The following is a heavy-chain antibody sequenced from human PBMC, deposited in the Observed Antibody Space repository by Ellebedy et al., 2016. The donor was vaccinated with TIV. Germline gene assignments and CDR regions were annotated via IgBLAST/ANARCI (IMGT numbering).Heavy chain of an antibody. D-gene: IGHD3-16*02. CDR1: GYNFVSYA. Sequence: AASVKVSCKASGYNFVSYAMHWVRQAPGQRLEWMGWISPGEGITKFSEMFQGRVTITSDTSANTVYMELTSLRFEDTAVYYCAREGGAAATSYRWSDPWGQGTLVTVSS. CDR3: AREGGAAATSYRWSDP. V-gene: IGHV1-3*01. CDR2: ISPGEGIT. J-gene: IGHJ5*02.